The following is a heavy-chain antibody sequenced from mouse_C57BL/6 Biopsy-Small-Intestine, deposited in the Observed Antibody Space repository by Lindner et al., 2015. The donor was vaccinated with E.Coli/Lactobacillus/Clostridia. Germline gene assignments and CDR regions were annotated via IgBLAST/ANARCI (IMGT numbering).Heavy chain of an antibody. CDR2: IYPGDGDT. J-gene: IGHJ1*03. D-gene: IGHD2-5*01. V-gene: IGHV1-80*01. Sequence: VQLQESGADLVKPGASVKISCKASGYAFSSYWMNWVKQRPGEGLEWIGQIYPGDGDTNYNGKFKVKATLTADKSSSTVYMQLSSLTSEDSAVYFCAGYTNYVGFFDVWGTGTTVTVSS. CDR1: GYAFSSYW. CDR3: AGYTNYVGFFDV.